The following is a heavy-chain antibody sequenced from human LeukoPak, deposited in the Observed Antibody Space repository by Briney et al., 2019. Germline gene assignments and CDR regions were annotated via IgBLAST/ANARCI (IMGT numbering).Heavy chain of an antibody. J-gene: IGHJ4*02. CDR2: TRNKANSYTT. CDR3: ARDNAYDY. V-gene: IGHV3-72*01. Sequence: GGSLRLSCAASGFTFSSYSMNWVRQAPGKGLEWVGRTRNKANSYTTEYAASVKGRFTISRDDSKNSLYLQMNSLKTEDTAVYYCARDNAYDYWGQGTLVTVSS. CDR1: GFTFSSYS.